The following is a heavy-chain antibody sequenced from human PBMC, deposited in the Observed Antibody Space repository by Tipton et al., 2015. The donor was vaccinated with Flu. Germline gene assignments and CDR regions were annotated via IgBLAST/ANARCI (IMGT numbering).Heavy chain of an antibody. CDR3: ARLRGYCTPPSCPRQQYYYFMDV. V-gene: IGHV4-4*07. CDR1: GGSISSYR. Sequence: TLSLTCTVSGGSISSYRWSWIRQPAGKGLEWIGRTYISGSTTFNPSLKSRITMSVDTSKNQFSLTLSSVTAADTAVYYCARLRGYCTPPSCPRQQYYYFMDVWGKGTTVTVSS. D-gene: IGHD2-2*01. CDR2: TYISGST. J-gene: IGHJ6*03.